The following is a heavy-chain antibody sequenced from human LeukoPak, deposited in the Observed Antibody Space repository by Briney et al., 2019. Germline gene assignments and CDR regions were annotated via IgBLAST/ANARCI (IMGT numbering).Heavy chain of an antibody. CDR1: GFASSSYW. J-gene: IGHJ6*04. V-gene: IGHV3-7*03. D-gene: IGHD1-14*01. CDR3: GRVRYNYGMDV. Sequence: GGSLRLSCVASGFASSSYWMTWVRQAPGKGLEWVASINQDGSDKHYVDSVKGRFKISRNVADKSLYVQMNSLRAEDTAVYYCGRVRYNYGMDVWGKGTTVTVSS. CDR2: INQDGSDK.